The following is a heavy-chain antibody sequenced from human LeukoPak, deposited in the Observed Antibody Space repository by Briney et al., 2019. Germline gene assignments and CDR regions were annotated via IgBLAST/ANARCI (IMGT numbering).Heavy chain of an antibody. CDR3: ATGVYDSSGYTDY. CDR1: GGSISSYY. J-gene: IGHJ4*02. D-gene: IGHD3-22*01. CDR2: IYTSGST. V-gene: IGHV4-4*09. Sequence: SETLSLTCTVSGGSISSYYWSWIRQPPGKGLEWTGYIYTSGSTNYNPSLKSRVTISVDTSKNQFSLKLSSVTAADTAVYYCATGVYDSSGYTDYWGQGTLVIVSS.